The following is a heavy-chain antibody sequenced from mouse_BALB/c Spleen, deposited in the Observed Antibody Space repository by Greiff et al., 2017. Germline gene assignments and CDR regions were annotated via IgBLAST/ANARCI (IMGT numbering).Heavy chain of an antibody. V-gene: IGHV14-4*02. CDR3: IYDGPLAY. Sequence: EVQLQQSGAELVRSGASVKLSCTASGFNIKDYYMHWVKQRPEQGLEWIGWIDPENGDTEYAPKFQGKATMTADTSSNTAYLQLSSLTSEDTAVYYCIYDGPLAYWGQGTLVTVSA. CDR2: IDPENGDT. CDR1: GFNIKDYY. J-gene: IGHJ3*01. D-gene: IGHD2-3*01.